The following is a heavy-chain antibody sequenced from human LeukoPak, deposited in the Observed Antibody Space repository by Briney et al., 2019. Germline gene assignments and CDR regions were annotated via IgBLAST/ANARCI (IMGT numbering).Heavy chain of an antibody. D-gene: IGHD6-19*01. J-gene: IGHJ4*02. Sequence: GGSLRLSCVASGFAFSTYAMSWVRQAPGKGLEWVSLSTGSGDTTTYADSVKGRFTISRDNPKNTLYLQMNSLRGEDTAVYYCAKVITGWYNFDYWGQGTLVTVSS. CDR2: STGSGDTT. V-gene: IGHV3-23*01. CDR1: GFAFSTYA. CDR3: AKVITGWYNFDY.